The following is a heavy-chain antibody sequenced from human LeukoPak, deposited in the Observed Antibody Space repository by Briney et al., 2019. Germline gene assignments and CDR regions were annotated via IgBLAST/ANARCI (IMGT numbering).Heavy chain of an antibody. CDR1: GFTFSNAW. CDR3: TRGIQLWYPYYFDY. J-gene: IGHJ4*02. Sequence: AGGSLRLSCAASGFTFSNAWMSWVRQAPGKGLEWVGRIKSKTDGGTTDYAAPVKGRFTISRDDSKTIAYLQMNSLKTEDTAVYYCTRGIQLWYPYYFDYWAREPWSPSPQ. CDR2: IKSKTDGGTT. D-gene: IGHD5-18*01. V-gene: IGHV3-15*01.